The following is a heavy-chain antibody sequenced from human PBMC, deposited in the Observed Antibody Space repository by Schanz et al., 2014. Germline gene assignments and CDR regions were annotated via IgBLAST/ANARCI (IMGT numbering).Heavy chain of an antibody. J-gene: IGHJ5*02. D-gene: IGHD6-25*01. Sequence: VQLVQSGAEVKRPGASVRVSCKASGYTFTSYDFNWVRQAPGQGLEWMGWMNADSGNTGYAQKFQGRVTLTINSSISTAYMELSIQRSRDTAVDYCARGRGRTGGSGYCWCDLWGQGTLVTVAS. V-gene: IGHV1-8*01. CDR2: MNADSGNT. CDR1: GYTFTSYD. CDR3: ARGRGRTGGSGYCWCDL.